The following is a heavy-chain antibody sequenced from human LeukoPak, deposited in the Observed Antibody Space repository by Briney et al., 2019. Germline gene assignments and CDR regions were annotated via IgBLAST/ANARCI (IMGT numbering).Heavy chain of an antibody. CDR3: ARSRWGYSNYGVYFDY. CDR1: GGSISSYY. V-gene: IGHV4-4*09. J-gene: IGHJ4*02. D-gene: IGHD4-11*01. CDR2: IYTSGST. Sequence: SETLSLTCTVSGGSISSYYWSWIRQPPGKGLEGIGYIYTSGSTNYNPSLKSRVTISVDTSKNQFSLKLSSVTAADTAVYYCARSRWGYSNYGVYFDYWGQGTLVTVSS.